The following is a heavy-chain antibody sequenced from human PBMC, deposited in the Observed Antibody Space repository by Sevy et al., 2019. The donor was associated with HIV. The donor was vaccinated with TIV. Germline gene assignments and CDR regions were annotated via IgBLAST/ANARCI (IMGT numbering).Heavy chain of an antibody. D-gene: IGHD3-22*01. CDR3: SIYYDIRAFDS. CDR1: GFTFSDAA. CDR2: IRGKANNYAT. Sequence: GGSLRLSFAGSGFTFSDAAIHWVHQASGKGLEWLGRIRGKANNYATAYAASVKDRFSISRNDLKDTAYLQMNSLRTEDAAMYYCSIYYDIRAFDSWGQGTQVTVSS. V-gene: IGHV3-73*01. J-gene: IGHJ4*02.